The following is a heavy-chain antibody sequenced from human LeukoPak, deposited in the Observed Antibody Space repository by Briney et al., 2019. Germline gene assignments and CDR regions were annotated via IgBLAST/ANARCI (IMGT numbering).Heavy chain of an antibody. CDR3: AKHRSGIAASGSNY. V-gene: IGHV3-23*01. CDR1: GFTFSSFA. CDR2: ISGSGGDSGGST. D-gene: IGHD6-13*01. Sequence: GWSLRLSCAASGFTFSSFAMSWVRQAPGKGLDGVSVSVISGSGGDSGGSTYYADSVKGRFTISRDDSNNTLYLQMNNLKVEDTAVYYCAKHRSGIAASGSNYWGQGTLVSVSS. J-gene: IGHJ4*02.